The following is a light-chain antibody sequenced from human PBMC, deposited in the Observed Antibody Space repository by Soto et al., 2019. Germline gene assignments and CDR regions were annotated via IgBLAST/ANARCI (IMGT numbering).Light chain of an antibody. CDR3: QSYSNTNVV. CDR2: DDN. Sequence: NFMLTQPHSVSESPGKTVTISCTRSSGSIASNYVQWYQQRPGSSPTTVIYDDNQRPSGVPDRFSGSIDSSSNSASLTISGLKTEVEADYYCQSYSNTNVVFGGGTKLTVL. J-gene: IGLJ2*01. V-gene: IGLV6-57*01. CDR1: SGSIASNY.